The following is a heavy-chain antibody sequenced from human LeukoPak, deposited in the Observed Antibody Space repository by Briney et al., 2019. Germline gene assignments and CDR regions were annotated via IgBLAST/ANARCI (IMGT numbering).Heavy chain of an antibody. D-gene: IGHD3-3*01. J-gene: IGHJ4*02. CDR2: ISYDGSNK. V-gene: IGHV3-30-3*01. Sequence: GGSLRLSCAASGFTFSSYAMHWVRQAPGKGLEWVAVISYDGSNKYYADSVKGRFTISRDNSKNTLYLQMNSLRAEDTAVYYCARSTLSWSGPPDYWGQGTLVTVSS. CDR1: GFTFSSYA. CDR3: ARSTLSWSGPPDY.